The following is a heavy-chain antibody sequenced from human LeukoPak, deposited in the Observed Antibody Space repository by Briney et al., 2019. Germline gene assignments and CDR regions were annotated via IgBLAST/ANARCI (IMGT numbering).Heavy chain of an antibody. D-gene: IGHD3-10*01. CDR3: AKPSNELLWFGELLTEYFQH. CDR2: IWYDGNNK. J-gene: IGHJ1*01. Sequence: GGSLRLSCAASGFTLSSYGMHWVRQAPGKGLEWVAFIWYDGNNKYYADSVKGRFTISRDNSKNTLYLQMNSLRAEDTAVYYCAKPSNELLWFGELLTEYFQHWGQGTLVTVSS. V-gene: IGHV3-30*02. CDR1: GFTLSSYG.